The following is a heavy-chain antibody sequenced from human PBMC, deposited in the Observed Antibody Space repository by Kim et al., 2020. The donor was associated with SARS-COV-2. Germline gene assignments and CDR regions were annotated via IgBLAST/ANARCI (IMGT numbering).Heavy chain of an antibody. V-gene: IGHV4-61*01. CDR1: DGSVSSNIHY. CDR3: ARMKGSRLLFDY. CDR2: LFHTGST. Sequence: SETLSLTCTVSDGSVSSNIHYWSWIRQPQGKGVEYIGYLFHTGSTHSNPSLRSRVTLSVDTSKNQFSLNLRSVTAADAAVYYCARMKGSRLLFDYWGQGTLVTVST. J-gene: IGHJ4*02. D-gene: IGHD4-17*01.